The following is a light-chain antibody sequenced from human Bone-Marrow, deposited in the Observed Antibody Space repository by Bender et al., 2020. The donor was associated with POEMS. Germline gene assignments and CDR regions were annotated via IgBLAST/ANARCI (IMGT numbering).Light chain of an antibody. V-gene: IGLV1-44*01. Sequence: QSVLTQPPSASGTPGQRVTISCSGSSSKFGSYPVNWYQQLPGAAPKLVIFNNSQRPSGVPDRFSGSNSGTSASLAISGLLSDDEADFYCATLDDSLNGWVFGGGPKLTVL. CDR3: ATLDDSLNGWV. CDR1: SSKFGSYP. CDR2: NNS. J-gene: IGLJ3*02.